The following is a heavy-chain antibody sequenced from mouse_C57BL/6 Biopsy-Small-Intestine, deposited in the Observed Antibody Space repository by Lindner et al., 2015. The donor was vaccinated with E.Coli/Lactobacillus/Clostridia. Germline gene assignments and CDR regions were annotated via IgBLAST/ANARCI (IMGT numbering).Heavy chain of an antibody. CDR3: ARDLGFHYFDY. D-gene: IGHD1-2*01. CDR2: ISPFNGNT. J-gene: IGHJ3*01. V-gene: IGHV14-3*01. CDR1: ANAFSSTD. Sequence: SVKVSCKVSANAFSSTDFSWVRQAPGQGPEWMGWISPFNGNTDYAQKFQGRVTMSTDTSTTTVYMELRSLTSDDTAVYYCARDLGFHYFDYWGQGTLVTVS.